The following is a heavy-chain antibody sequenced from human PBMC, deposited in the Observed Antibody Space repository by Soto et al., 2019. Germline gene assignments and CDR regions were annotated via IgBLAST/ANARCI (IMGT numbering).Heavy chain of an antibody. CDR2: SNSNSGAT. D-gene: IGHD3-16*01. J-gene: IGHJ4*02. CDR1: GYTFTAYY. V-gene: IGHV1-2*02. CDR3: ARESLVSYTRRFDY. Sequence: GASVKVSCKASGYTFTAYYLHGVRQAPGQGLEWMGWSNSNSGATNNAQKFQGRVAMGRDTDISTAYMELSGLRSFDTAVYYRARESLVSYTRRFDYWGQGTLVTVSS.